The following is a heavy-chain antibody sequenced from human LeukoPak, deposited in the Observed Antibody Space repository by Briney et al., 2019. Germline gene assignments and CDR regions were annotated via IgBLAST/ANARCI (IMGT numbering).Heavy chain of an antibody. CDR2: VNPKTGGT. J-gene: IGHJ4*02. CDR1: GYTFTDCY. V-gene: IGHV1-2*02. Sequence: GSVKVSCKASGYTFTDCYIHWVRQAPGQGLEWVGWVNPKTGGTYYAQKFQGRVTMTRDTSISTAYMELSRLRSDDTALYYCARENWGYGYWGQGALVTVSS. D-gene: IGHD7-27*01. CDR3: ARENWGYGY.